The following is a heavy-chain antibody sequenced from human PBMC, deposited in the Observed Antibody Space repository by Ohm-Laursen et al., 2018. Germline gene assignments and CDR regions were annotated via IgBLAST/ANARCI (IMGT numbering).Heavy chain of an antibody. CDR2: FDPEDGET. CDR1: GYTLTELS. D-gene: IGHD3-16*01. V-gene: IGHV1-24*01. J-gene: IGHJ2*01. Sequence: GSSVTVSCKISGYTLTELSMHWVRQAPGKGLEWMGGFDPEDGETIYAQKFQGRVTMTEDTSTDTAYMELSSLRSEDTAVYYCATGGYWYFDLWGRGTLVTVSS. CDR3: ATGGYWYFDL.